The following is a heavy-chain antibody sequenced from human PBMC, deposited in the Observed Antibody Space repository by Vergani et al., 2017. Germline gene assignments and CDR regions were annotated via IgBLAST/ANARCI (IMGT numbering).Heavy chain of an antibody. CDR1: GFSLSTSGVG. V-gene: IGHV2-26*01. CDR3: ATGVNYDFWSGYLNDY. J-gene: IGHJ4*02. D-gene: IGHD3-3*01. Sequence: QITLKESGPTLVKPTQTLTLTCTFSGFSLSTSGVGVGWIRQPPGKALEWLAHIFSNDEKSYSTSLKSRLTISKDTSKSQVVLTMTNMDPVDTATYYCATGVNYDFWSGYLNDYWGQGTLVTVSS. CDR2: IFSNDEK.